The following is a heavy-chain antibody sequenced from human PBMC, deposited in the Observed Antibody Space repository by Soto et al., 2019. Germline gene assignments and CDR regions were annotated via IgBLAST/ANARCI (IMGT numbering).Heavy chain of an antibody. CDR2: VYYSGGT. CDR1: GGSLTDHY. J-gene: IGHJ3*02. CDR3: ARGNDWKSSTFDI. V-gene: IGHV4-59*11. D-gene: IGHD2-21*01. Sequence: QVQLQESGPGLVKPSETLSLTCTVAGGSLTDHYWNWFRQSPGKGLHWIGYVYYSGGTNYNPYLKSRVTMSVDTSKNQLSLNLRSVTAADTAVYYCARGNDWKSSTFDIWGQGTMVSVSS.